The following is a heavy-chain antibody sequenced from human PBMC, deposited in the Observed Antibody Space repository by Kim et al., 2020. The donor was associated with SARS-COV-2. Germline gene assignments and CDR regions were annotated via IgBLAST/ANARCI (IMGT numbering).Heavy chain of an antibody. CDR3: AREGIAVAEFDY. J-gene: IGHJ4*02. D-gene: IGHD6-19*01. Sequence: GYADSVKGRVTISRDNAKNSLYLQMNSLRAEATALYHCAREGIAVAEFDYWGQGTLVTVSS. V-gene: IGHV3-20*01.